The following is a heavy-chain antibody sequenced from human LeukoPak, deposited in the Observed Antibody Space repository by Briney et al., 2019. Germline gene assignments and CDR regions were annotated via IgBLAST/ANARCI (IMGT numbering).Heavy chain of an antibody. CDR2: INHSGST. CDR3: ARDRLPYSYGYGLDV. CDR1: GGSFSGYY. Sequence: PSETLSLTCAVYGGSFSGYYWSWIRQPPGKGLEWIGEINHSGSTNYNPSLKSRVTISVDTSKNQFSLKLTSVTAADTAVYYCARDRLPYSYGYGLDVWGQGTTVTVS. V-gene: IGHV4-34*01. J-gene: IGHJ6*02. D-gene: IGHD5-18*01.